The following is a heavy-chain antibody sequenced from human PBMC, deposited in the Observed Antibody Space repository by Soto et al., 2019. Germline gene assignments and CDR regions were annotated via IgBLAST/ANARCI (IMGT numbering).Heavy chain of an antibody. D-gene: IGHD2-15*01. V-gene: IGHV3-23*01. Sequence: PGGSLRLSCAASGFTFTSYAMIWVRQAPGKGLEWVSAISGSGGSTYYADSLKGRFTISRDNSKNTLYLQLNSLRAEDTAVYYCARVQCTGGSCFSSYYYYYGMDVWGQGTTVTVSS. CDR2: ISGSGGST. CDR3: ARVQCTGGSCFSSYYYYYGMDV. J-gene: IGHJ6*02. CDR1: GFTFTSYA.